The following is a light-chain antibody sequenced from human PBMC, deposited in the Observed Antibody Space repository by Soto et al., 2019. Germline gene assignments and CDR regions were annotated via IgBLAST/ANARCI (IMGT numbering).Light chain of an antibody. CDR1: QFVSSN. CDR3: QQRSNWPPFT. CDR2: GAS. Sequence: EIVMTQSPVTLSVSPGERATLSCRASQFVSSNLAWYQQKPGQAPRLLIYGASTRATGIPARFSGSGSETDFTLTISGLQSEDFAVYYCQQRSNWPPFTFGQGARLEIK. V-gene: IGKV3D-15*01. J-gene: IGKJ5*01.